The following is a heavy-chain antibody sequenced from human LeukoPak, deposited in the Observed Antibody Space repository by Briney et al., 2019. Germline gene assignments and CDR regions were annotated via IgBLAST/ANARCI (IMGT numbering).Heavy chain of an antibody. CDR3: ARDRYSYGFALDC. CDR1: GFTVSNNY. Sequence: GGSLRLSCAASGFTVSNNYMSWVRQAPGKGLEWVSVVYSGGSTYSADSVKGRFTISRDNPKNTLYLQMNSLRAEDSAVYYCARDRYSYGFALDCWGQGTLVTVSS. V-gene: IGHV3-66*02. CDR2: VYSGGST. D-gene: IGHD5-18*01. J-gene: IGHJ4*02.